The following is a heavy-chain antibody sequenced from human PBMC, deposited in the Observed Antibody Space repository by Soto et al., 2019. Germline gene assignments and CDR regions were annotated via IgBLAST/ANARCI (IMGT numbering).Heavy chain of an antibody. D-gene: IGHD6-13*01. Sequence: SETLSLACAVYGGSFSGYYWSWIRQPPGKGLEWIGEINHSGSTNYNPSLKSRVTISVDTSKNQFSLKLSSVTAADTAVYYCARGRRDNREAAAGCFDDWGQGTLDTVSS. CDR1: GGSFSGYY. CDR2: INHSGST. J-gene: IGHJ4*02. CDR3: ARGRRDNREAAAGCFDD. V-gene: IGHV4-34*01.